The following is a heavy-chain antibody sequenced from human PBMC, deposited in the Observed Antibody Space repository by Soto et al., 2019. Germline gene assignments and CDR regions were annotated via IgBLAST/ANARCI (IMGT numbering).Heavy chain of an antibody. CDR2: FFWDDDR. Sequence: SGPTLVNPTQTLTLTCTVSGFSLSTGGVGVGWIRQPPGKALEWLALFFWDDDRRYSPSLKSRLTITKDTSKNQLVLTMTNMDPVDTATYYCAHLPWKQLWPRAPVVVWGQGTPVTSPQ. D-gene: IGHD5-18*01. V-gene: IGHV2-5*02. CDR3: AHLPWKQLWPRAPVVV. CDR1: GFSLSTGGVG. J-gene: IGHJ4*02.